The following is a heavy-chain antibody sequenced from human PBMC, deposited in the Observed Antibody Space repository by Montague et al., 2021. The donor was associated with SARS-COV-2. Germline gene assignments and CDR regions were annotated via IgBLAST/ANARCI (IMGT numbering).Heavy chain of an antibody. Sequence: QSGAEVKKPGESLKISCKGSGYGFTNYWIGWVRQLPGKGLEWMGIIWPGDSDTRYSPSFQGRVTISADKSISTACLQWTSLKASDTAMYYCARHQPFDHWGQGTLVTVSS. CDR3: ARHQPFDH. CDR1: GYGFTNYW. J-gene: IGHJ4*02. V-gene: IGHV5-51*01. CDR2: IWPGDSDT.